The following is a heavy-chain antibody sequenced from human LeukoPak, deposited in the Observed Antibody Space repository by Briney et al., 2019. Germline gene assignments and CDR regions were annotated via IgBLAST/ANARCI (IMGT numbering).Heavy chain of an antibody. Sequence: ASVKVSCKASGYTFTSYGISWVRQAPGQGLEWMGWISAYNGNTNYAQKLQGRVTMTTDTSTSTAYMELRSLKFDDTAIYYCAKDWHILTGRNCFDPWGQGTLVTVSS. CDR1: GYTFTSYG. CDR2: ISAYNGNT. J-gene: IGHJ5*02. V-gene: IGHV1-18*01. D-gene: IGHD3-9*01. CDR3: AKDWHILTGRNCFDP.